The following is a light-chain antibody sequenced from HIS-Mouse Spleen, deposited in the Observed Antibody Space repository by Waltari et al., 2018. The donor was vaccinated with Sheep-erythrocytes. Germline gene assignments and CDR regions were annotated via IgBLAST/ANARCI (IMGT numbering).Light chain of an antibody. CDR1: SSDVVGYNY. CDR2: DVS. V-gene: IGLV2-11*01. CDR3: CSYAGSYNWV. Sequence: QSALTQPRSVSGSPGQSVTISCTGPSSDVVGYNYVSWYQQHPGKAPKLMIYDVSKRPSGVPDRFSGSKSGNTASLTISGLQAEDEADYYCCSYAGSYNWVFGGGTKLTVL. J-gene: IGLJ3*02.